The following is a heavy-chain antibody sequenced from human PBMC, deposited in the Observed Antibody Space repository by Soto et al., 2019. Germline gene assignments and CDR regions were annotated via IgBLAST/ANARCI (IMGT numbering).Heavy chain of an antibody. CDR3: TPGLYYYDSSGYYYFDY. CDR2: IKSKTDGGTT. J-gene: IGHJ4*02. Sequence: GGSLRLSCAASGFTFSNAWMNWVRQAPGKGLEWVGRIKSKTDGGTTDYAAPVKGRFTISRDDSKNTLYLQMNSLKTEDTAVYYCTPGLYYYDSSGYYYFDYWGQGTLVTVSS. V-gene: IGHV3-15*07. D-gene: IGHD3-22*01. CDR1: GFTFSNAW.